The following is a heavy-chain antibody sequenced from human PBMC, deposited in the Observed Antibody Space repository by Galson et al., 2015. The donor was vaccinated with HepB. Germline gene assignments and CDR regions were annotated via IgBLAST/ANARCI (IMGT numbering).Heavy chain of an antibody. CDR2: IGTSNGDT. V-gene: IGHV1-18*01. CDR1: GSTFTSYV. J-gene: IGHJ4*02. Sequence: SVTVSCKASGSTFTSYVITWVRQAPGQGLEWMGRIGTSNGDTKYAQKLQGRVTMTTDTSTSTAYLELRSLQSDDTAVYYCARGSSGADYWGQGSLVTVSS. CDR3: ARGSSGADY. D-gene: IGHD6-25*01.